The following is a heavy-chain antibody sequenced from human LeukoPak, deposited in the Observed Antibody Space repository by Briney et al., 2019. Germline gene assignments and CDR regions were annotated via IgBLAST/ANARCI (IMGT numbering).Heavy chain of an antibody. Sequence: GASVKVSCKASGYTFTGYYMHWVRQAPGQGLEWMGWINPNSGGTNYAQKFQGRVTMTRDTSISTAYMELSRLRSDDTAVYYCARLRDYYDSSGYYRKEIDYWGQGALVTVSS. CDR2: INPNSGGT. V-gene: IGHV1-2*02. D-gene: IGHD3-22*01. CDR1: GYTFTGYY. CDR3: ARLRDYYDSSGYYRKEIDY. J-gene: IGHJ4*02.